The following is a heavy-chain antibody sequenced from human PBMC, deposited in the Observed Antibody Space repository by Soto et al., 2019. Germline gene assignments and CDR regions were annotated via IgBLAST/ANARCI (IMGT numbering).Heavy chain of an antibody. Sequence: SETLSLTCSVSGGSVSSSSYYWGWIRQPPGKGLEWIGYIYHSGNTYYNPSLKSRVTISVDRSKNQFSLKLSSVTAADTAVYYCARVPGPWGQGTLVTVSS. CDR1: GGSVSSSSYY. CDR2: IYHSGNT. CDR3: ARVPGP. V-gene: IGHV4-30-2*01. J-gene: IGHJ5*02.